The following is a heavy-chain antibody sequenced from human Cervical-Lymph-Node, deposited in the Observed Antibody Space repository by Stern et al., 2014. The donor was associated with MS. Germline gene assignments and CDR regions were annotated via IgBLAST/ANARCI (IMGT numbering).Heavy chain of an antibody. CDR1: GGSISSGGYF. D-gene: IGHD2-2*01. CDR2: IYHSGST. J-gene: IGHJ5*01. Sequence: QVQLQESGPGLVKPSQTLSLTCTVSGGSISSGGYFWSWIRQHPGKGLEWIGYIYHSGSTYYNPSLKSRVTISVDTFKNQFSLNLTSVTAADTAVYYCARKGAIVPAAIENWFDSWGQGTLVTVSS. CDR3: ARKGAIVPAAIENWFDS. V-gene: IGHV4-31*03.